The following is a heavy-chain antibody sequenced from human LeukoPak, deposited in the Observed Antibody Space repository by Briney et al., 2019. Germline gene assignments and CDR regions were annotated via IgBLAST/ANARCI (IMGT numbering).Heavy chain of an antibody. CDR3: AKGRDKYQLLSKNWFDP. V-gene: IGHV3-9*01. CDR1: GFTFDYYA. CDR2: ISGSI. J-gene: IGHJ5*02. D-gene: IGHD2-2*01. Sequence: GRSLRLSCAASGFTFDYYAMHWVRQAPGKGLELVSGISGSIGYADSVKGRFTISRDNAKNSLYLQMNSLRAEDTALYYCAKGRDKYQLLSKNWFDPWGQGTLVTVSS.